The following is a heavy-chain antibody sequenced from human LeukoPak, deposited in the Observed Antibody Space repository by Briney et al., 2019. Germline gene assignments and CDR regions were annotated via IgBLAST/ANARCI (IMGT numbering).Heavy chain of an antibody. J-gene: IGHJ4*02. D-gene: IGHD3-10*01. CDR3: ARVSSSGAYYDN. CDR1: GYTFTGYY. V-gene: IGHV1-2*02. Sequence: GASVQFSCKASGYTFTGYYMHWVRQAPGQGLEWMGWINPNGGGKNYAQKFQGRVTMTTDTSISTAYMELGGLRYDDTAVYYCARVSSSGAYYDNWGQGTLVTAFS. CDR2: INPNGGGK.